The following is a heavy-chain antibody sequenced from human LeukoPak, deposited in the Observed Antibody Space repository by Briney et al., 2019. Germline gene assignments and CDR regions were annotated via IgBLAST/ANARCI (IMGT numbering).Heavy chain of an antibody. J-gene: IGHJ3*01. Sequence: PGGSLRLSCAASGFTFSSYEMNWVRQAPGKGLEWVSYISISGSTIYNADSVKGRFTISRDNAKNSLYLQMNSLRAEDTAVYYCVRSGGSCCRFNAFDFWGQGTMVTVSS. CDR2: ISISGSTI. CDR3: VRSGGSCCRFNAFDF. CDR1: GFTFSSYE. V-gene: IGHV3-48*03. D-gene: IGHD2-15*01.